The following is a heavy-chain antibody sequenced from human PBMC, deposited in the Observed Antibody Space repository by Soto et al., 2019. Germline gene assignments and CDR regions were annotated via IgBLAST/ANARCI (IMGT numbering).Heavy chain of an antibody. Sequence: QVQLQESGPGLVKPSGTLSLTCTVSGGSIKTNVWWSWVRQPPGKGLEWIGEIFHNGNTYYNLSLQSRVTMSVDKSKNQFSLMLTSVTAADTAMYYCARDAAVPGEADRFDYWGQGILVTVSS. CDR2: IFHNGNT. CDR1: GGSIKTNVW. V-gene: IGHV4-4*02. J-gene: IGHJ4*02. CDR3: ARDAAVPGEADRFDY. D-gene: IGHD3-10*01.